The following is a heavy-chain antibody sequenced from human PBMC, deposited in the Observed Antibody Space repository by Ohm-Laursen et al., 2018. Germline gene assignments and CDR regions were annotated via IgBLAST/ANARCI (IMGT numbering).Heavy chain of an antibody. Sequence: ASVKVSCNASGYTFTGYYMHWVRQAPGQGLEWMGWINPNSGGTNYAQKFQGRVTMTTDTSISTAYMELSSLKSDDTAVYYCARGSYFSYYFDYWGQGTLVTVSS. D-gene: IGHD3-10*01. V-gene: IGHV1-2*02. CDR3: ARGSYFSYYFDY. J-gene: IGHJ4*02. CDR2: INPNSGGT. CDR1: GYTFTGYY.